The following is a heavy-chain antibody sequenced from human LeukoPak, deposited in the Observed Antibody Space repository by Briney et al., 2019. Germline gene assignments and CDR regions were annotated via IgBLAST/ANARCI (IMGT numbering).Heavy chain of an antibody. D-gene: IGHD3-22*01. Sequence: SETLSLTCSVSGGSISSSSYYWGWIRQPPGKGLEWIGSIYYSGSTYYNPSLKSRVTISLDTSKNQFSLKLSSVTAADTAVYYCATNYYDSSGYLDYWGQGTLVTVSS. CDR2: IYYSGST. V-gene: IGHV4-39*07. J-gene: IGHJ4*02. CDR1: GGSISSSSYY. CDR3: ATNYYDSSGYLDY.